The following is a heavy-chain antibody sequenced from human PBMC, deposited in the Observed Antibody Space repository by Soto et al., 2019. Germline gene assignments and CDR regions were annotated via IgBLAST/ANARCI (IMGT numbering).Heavy chain of an antibody. J-gene: IGHJ4*02. CDR3: AREWYSYGYDY. CDR2: IYSGGST. CDR1: GFTVSSNY. V-gene: IGHV3-66*01. Sequence: EVQLVESGGGLVQPGGSLRLSCAASGFTVSSNYMSWVRQAPGKGPEWVSVIYSGGSTYYADSVKGRFTISRDNSKNTLYLQMNSLRAEDTAVYYCAREWYSYGYDYWGQGTLVTVSS. D-gene: IGHD5-18*01.